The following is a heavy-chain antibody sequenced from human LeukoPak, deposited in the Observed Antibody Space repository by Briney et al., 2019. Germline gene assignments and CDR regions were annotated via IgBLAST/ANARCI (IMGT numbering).Heavy chain of an antibody. Sequence: GWSLRLSRAASGFTFSSYGMHWVRQAPGKGLEWVAFIRYDGSNKYYADSVKGRFTISRDSSKNTLYLQMNSLRAEDTAVYYCARDGPMATIGVVDYWGQGTLVTVSS. CDR2: IRYDGSNK. V-gene: IGHV3-30*02. CDR3: ARDGPMATIGVVDY. CDR1: GFTFSSYG. D-gene: IGHD5-24*01. J-gene: IGHJ4*02.